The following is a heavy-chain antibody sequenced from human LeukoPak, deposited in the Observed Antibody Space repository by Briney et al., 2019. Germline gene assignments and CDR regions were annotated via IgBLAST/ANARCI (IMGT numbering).Heavy chain of an antibody. Sequence: PGGSLRLSCAASGFTFSSYEMNWVRQAPGKGLEWVSYISSSGSTIYYADSVKGRFTISRDNAKNSLHLQMNSLRAEDTAVYYCARESYRGGYYFDYWGQGTLVTVSS. CDR2: ISSSGSTI. J-gene: IGHJ4*02. V-gene: IGHV3-48*03. CDR3: ARESYRGGYYFDY. CDR1: GFTFSSYE. D-gene: IGHD3-22*01.